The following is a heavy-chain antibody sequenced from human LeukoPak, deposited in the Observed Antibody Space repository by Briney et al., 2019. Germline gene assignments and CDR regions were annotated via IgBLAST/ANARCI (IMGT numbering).Heavy chain of an antibody. CDR2: IIPIFGTA. CDR3: ARKGYDFWSGYYTGIGVWFDP. V-gene: IGHV1-69*13. J-gene: IGHJ5*02. D-gene: IGHD3-3*01. Sequence: SVKVSCKASGGTFSSYAISWVRQAPGQGLEWMGGIIPIFGTANYAQKFQGRVTITADESTSTAYMELSSLRSEDTAVYYCARKGYDFWSGYYTGIGVWFDPWGQGTLVTVSS. CDR1: GGTFSSYA.